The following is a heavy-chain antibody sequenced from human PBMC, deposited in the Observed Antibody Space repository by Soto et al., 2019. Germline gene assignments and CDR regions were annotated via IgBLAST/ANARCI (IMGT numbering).Heavy chain of an antibody. J-gene: IGHJ6*02. CDR2: ISYEGSNT. CDR3: ARVTPGNNLYYFSGLDF. D-gene: IGHD1-1*01. Sequence: GGSLRLSCVASGFTFDTYGIHWVRQAPGKGLQWVALISYEGSNTYYADSVRGRFTISRDNSKNTLYLQMNTLRPEDTGVYYCARVTPGNNLYYFSGLDFWGQGTSVTVS. V-gene: IGHV3-30-3*01. CDR1: GFTFDTYG.